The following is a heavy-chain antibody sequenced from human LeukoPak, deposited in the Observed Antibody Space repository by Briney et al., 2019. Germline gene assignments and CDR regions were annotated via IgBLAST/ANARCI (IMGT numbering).Heavy chain of an antibody. CDR2: ISSNSSYI. Sequence: PGGSLRLSCAASGFTFSSYSMNWVRQAPGKGLEWVSSISSNSSYIYYADSVKGRFTISRDNAKNSLYLQMNSLRAEDTAVYYCARDKNSGYDLATLDYWGQGTLVTVSS. D-gene: IGHD5-12*01. CDR1: GFTFSSYS. CDR3: ARDKNSGYDLATLDY. V-gene: IGHV3-21*01. J-gene: IGHJ4*02.